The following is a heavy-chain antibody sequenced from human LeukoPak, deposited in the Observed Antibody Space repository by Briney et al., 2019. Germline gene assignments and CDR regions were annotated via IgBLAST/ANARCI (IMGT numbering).Heavy chain of an antibody. Sequence: SETLSLTCTVSGYSVNHDYWSWIRQPPGKGLQWIGYIYNSGTIYNPSLNNRVTISLDTSKNQFSLKLSSVTAADTAVYYCARAGWNDPFDYWGQGTLVTVSS. V-gene: IGHV4-59*02. CDR1: GYSVNHDY. J-gene: IGHJ4*02. D-gene: IGHD1-1*01. CDR2: IYNSGT. CDR3: ARAGWNDPFDY.